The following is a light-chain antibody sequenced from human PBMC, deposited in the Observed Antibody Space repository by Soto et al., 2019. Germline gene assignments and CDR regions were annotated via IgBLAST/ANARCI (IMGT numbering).Light chain of an antibody. CDR1: QSVRSN. CDR3: QQYGNWPRT. V-gene: IGKV3-15*01. J-gene: IGKJ1*01. Sequence: ETVMTQSPATLSVSPGDRATLSCRASQSVRSNLAWFQQKPGQAPRLVIYGASARATGIPARFSGSGSGTEFTLAISSLQSEDFAVYYCQQYGNWPRTFGQGTKVDIK. CDR2: GAS.